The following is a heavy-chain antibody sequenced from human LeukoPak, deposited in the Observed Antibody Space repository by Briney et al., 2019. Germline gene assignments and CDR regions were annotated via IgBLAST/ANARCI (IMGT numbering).Heavy chain of an antibody. V-gene: IGHV1-2*02. Sequence: ASVKVSCKASGYTFTGDYMHWVRQAPGQGLEWMGWINPNSGGTNYAQKFQGRVTMTRDTSISTAYMELSRLRSDDTAVYYCARVKGAAAEKYYFDYWGQGTLVTVSS. CDR2: INPNSGGT. CDR3: ARVKGAAAEKYYFDY. D-gene: IGHD6-13*01. J-gene: IGHJ4*02. CDR1: GYTFTGDY.